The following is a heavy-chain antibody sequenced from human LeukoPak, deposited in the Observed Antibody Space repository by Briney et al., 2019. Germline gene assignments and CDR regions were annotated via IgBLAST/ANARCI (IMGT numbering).Heavy chain of an antibody. D-gene: IGHD2-2*01. CDR1: GFTFSSYA. Sequence: GGSLRLSCAASGFTFSSYAMSWVRQAPGKGLEWVSAISGSGGSTYYADSVKGRFTISRDNSKNTLYLQMNSLRAEDTAVYHCAKAPRLGYCSSTSCLYFDYWGQGTLVTVSS. CDR3: AKAPRLGYCSSTSCLYFDY. V-gene: IGHV3-23*01. J-gene: IGHJ4*02. CDR2: ISGSGGST.